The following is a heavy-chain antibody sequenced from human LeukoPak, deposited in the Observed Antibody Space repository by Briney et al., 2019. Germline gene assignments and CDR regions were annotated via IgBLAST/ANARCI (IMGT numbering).Heavy chain of an antibody. CDR2: INHSGST. CDR3: ARGARYSGSYYVY. D-gene: IGHD1-26*01. V-gene: IGHV4-34*01. Sequence: SETLSLTCAVYGGSFSGYYWSWIRQPPGKGLEWMGEINHSGSTNYNPSLKSRVTISVDTSKNQFSLKLSSVTAADTAVYYCARGARYSGSYYVYWGQGTLVTVSS. CDR1: GGSFSGYY. J-gene: IGHJ4*02.